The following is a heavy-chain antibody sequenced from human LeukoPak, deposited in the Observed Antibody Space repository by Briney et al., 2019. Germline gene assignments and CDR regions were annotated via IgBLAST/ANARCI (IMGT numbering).Heavy chain of an antibody. CDR1: GGSFSGYY. Sequence: SETLSLTCAVYGGSFSGYYWSWIRQPPGKGLEWIGEINHSGSINYNPSLKSRVTISVDTSKNQFSLKLSSVTAADTAVYYCARDRKTGDSKGTFDIWGQGTMVTVSS. J-gene: IGHJ3*02. CDR3: ARDRKTGDSKGTFDI. CDR2: INHSGSI. D-gene: IGHD1-14*01. V-gene: IGHV4-34*01.